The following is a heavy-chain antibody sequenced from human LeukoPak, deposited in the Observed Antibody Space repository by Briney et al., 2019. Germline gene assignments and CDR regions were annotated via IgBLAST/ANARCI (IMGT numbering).Heavy chain of an antibody. CDR1: GYTFTSYD. V-gene: IGHV1-8*01. CDR2: MNPNSGNT. Sequence: GASVKVSCKASGYTFTSYDINWVRQATGQGLEWMGWMNPNSGNTGYAQKFQGRVTMTRNTSIGTAYMELSSLRSEDTAVYYCARASKGLWFGELSSLRSYYFDYWGQGTLVTVSS. D-gene: IGHD3-10*01. J-gene: IGHJ4*02. CDR3: ARASKGLWFGELSSLRSYYFDY.